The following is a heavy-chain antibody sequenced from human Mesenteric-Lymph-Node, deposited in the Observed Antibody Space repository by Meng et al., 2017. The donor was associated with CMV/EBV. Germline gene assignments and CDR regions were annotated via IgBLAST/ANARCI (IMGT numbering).Heavy chain of an antibody. J-gene: IGHJ4*02. CDR3: GMITFGGVIVY. D-gene: IGHD3-16*02. V-gene: IGHV3-48*03. CDR1: GFTFSSYA. Sequence: GGSLRLSCAASGFTFSSYAMHWVRQAPGKGLEWVSYISSSGGTIYHADSVKGRFTISRDSAKNSLYLQMNSLRAEDTAVYYCGMITFGGVIVYWGQGTLVTVSS. CDR2: ISSSGGTI.